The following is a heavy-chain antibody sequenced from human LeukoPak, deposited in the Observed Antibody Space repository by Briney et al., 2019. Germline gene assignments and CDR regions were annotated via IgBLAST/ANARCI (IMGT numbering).Heavy chain of an antibody. CDR1: GGAFSGYY. V-gene: IGHV4-34*01. D-gene: IGHD5-18*01. Sequence: SETLSLTCAVYGGAFSGYYWSWIRQPPGKGLEWIGEINHSGSTNYNPSLKSRVTISVDTSKNQFSLKLSSVTAADTAVYYCARLGAWIQLSQGYLDLWGRGTLVTVSS. CDR3: ARLGAWIQLSQGYLDL. J-gene: IGHJ2*01. CDR2: INHSGST.